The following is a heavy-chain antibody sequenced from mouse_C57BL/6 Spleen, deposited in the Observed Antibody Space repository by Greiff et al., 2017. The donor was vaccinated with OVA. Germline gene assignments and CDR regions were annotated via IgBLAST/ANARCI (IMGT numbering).Heavy chain of an antibody. J-gene: IGHJ1*03. CDR1: GYTFTSYW. V-gene: IGHV1-72*01. Sequence: VKLQQPGAELVKPGASVKLSCKASGYTFTSYWMHWVKQRPGRGLEWIGRIDPNSGGTKYNEKFKGKATLTVDKPSSTAYMQLSSLTSEDSAVYYCAREETHWYFDVWGTGTTVTVSS. CDR3: AREETHWYFDV. CDR2: IDPNSGGT.